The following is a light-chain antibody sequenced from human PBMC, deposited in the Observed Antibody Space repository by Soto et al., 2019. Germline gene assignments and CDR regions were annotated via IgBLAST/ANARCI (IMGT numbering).Light chain of an antibody. CDR1: QSISNW. V-gene: IGKV1-5*01. CDR2: DAS. Sequence: DIQMTQSPSTLSASVGDRVTITCRASQSISNWLAWYQQKPGKAPKLLIYDASTLQSGVSSRFSGSESGTEFTLTISNLQPDDFASYYCQHYINFSGTFGQGTTVDI. J-gene: IGKJ1*01. CDR3: QHYINFSGT.